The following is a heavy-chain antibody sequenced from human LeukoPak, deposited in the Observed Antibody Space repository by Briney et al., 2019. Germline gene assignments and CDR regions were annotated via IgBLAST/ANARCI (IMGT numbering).Heavy chain of an antibody. J-gene: IGHJ3*02. CDR3: SRDPNGDYVGAFDN. Sequence: GGSLRLSCAASGFSFSTYVMSWVRQAPGKGLEWVSSISGTGGVRHHADAVKGRFTISRDNSRNTLYLEMNSLRADDTALYYCSRDPNGDYVGAFDNWGQGTMVTVSS. CDR1: GFSFSTYV. V-gene: IGHV3-23*01. D-gene: IGHD4-17*01. CDR2: ISGTGGVR.